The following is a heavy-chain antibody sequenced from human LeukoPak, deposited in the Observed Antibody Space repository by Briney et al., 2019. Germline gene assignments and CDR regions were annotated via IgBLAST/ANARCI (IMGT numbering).Heavy chain of an antibody. CDR1: GFTFSNAW. D-gene: IGHD4-17*01. V-gene: IGHV3-15*01. J-gene: IGHJ4*02. CDR3: TTYDYDDRAFDY. CDR2: IKSKTDGGTT. Sequence: GGSLRLSCAASGFTFSNAWMTWVRQAPGKGLEWVGRIKSKTDGGTTDYAAHVKGRFTISRDDSKNTLYLQMNSLKTEDTAVYYCTTYDYDDRAFDYWGQGTLVTVSS.